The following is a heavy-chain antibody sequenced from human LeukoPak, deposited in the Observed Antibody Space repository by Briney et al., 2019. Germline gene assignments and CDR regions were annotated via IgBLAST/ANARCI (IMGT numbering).Heavy chain of an antibody. J-gene: IGHJ4*02. CDR2: ISSSSSYI. D-gene: IGHD6-19*01. V-gene: IGHV3-21*01. CDR1: GFTFSIYW. CDR3: ARDSRRYSSGWYYFDY. Sequence: PGGSLRLSCAASGFTFSIYWMNWVRQAPGKGLEWVSSISSSSSYIYYADSVKGRFTISRDNAKNSLYLQMNSLRAEDTAVYYCARDSRRYSSGWYYFDYWGQGTLVTVSS.